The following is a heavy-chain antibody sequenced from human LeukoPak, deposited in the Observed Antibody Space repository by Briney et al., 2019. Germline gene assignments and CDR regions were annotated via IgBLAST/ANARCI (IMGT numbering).Heavy chain of an antibody. CDR2: LNPKSGVP. CDR3: VTGFQSGPS. Sequence: ASVKVSCKTSGYSFTDHVVHWVRQAPGQGLEWMGWLNPKSGVPIYAQKFQGRVAMTRDTSSSTAYLDMSSLRSDDTAVYYCVTGFQSGPSWGQGTLVTVSS. D-gene: IGHD7-27*01. J-gene: IGHJ5*02. V-gene: IGHV1-2*02. CDR1: GYSFTDHV.